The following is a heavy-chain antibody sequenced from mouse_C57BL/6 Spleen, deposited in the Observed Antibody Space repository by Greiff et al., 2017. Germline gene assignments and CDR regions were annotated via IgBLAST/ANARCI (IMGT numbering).Heavy chain of an antibody. D-gene: IGHD6-1*01. V-gene: IGHV1-55*01. CDR1: GYTFTSYW. Sequence: QVQLQQPGAELVKPGASVKMSCKASGYTFTSYWITWVKQRPGQGLEWIGDIYPGSGSTNYNEKFTSKATLTVDTSSSTAYMQLSSLTSEDSAVYYCARDEAARLGIAMDYWGQGTSVTVSA. J-gene: IGHJ4*01. CDR2: IYPGSGST. CDR3: ARDEAARLGIAMDY.